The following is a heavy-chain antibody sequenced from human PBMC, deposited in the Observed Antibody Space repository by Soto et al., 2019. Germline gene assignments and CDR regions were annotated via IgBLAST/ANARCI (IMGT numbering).Heavy chain of an antibody. V-gene: IGHV4-4*07. CDR3: ARGQRFSDSFDP. CDR2: IYSSGGT. D-gene: IGHD3-3*01. J-gene: IGHJ5*02. Sequence: TLSLTCTVSGGAISCYYWTWIRQSAGKGLEWIGRIYSSGGTKYNPSLKSRVTMSLDTSKNQFSLRLSSVTAADTAVYYCARGQRFSDSFDPWGQGTLVTVSS. CDR1: GGAISCYY.